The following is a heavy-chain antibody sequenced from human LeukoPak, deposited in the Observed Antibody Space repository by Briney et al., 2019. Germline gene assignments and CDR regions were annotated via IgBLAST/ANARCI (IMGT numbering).Heavy chain of an antibody. CDR2: INPSGGST. V-gene: IGHV1-46*01. D-gene: IGHD1-14*01. J-gene: IGHJ4*02. CDR1: GYTFTGYY. CDR3: ARESLPLPDLKY. Sequence: ASVKVSCKASGYTFTGYYMHWVRQAPGQGLEWMGIINPSGGSTSYAQKFQGRVTMTRDTSTSTVYMELSSLRSEDTAVYYCARESLPLPDLKYWGQGTLVTVSS.